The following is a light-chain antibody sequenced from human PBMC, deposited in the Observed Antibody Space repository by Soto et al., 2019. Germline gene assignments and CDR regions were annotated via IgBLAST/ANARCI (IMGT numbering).Light chain of an antibody. CDR2: KAS. Sequence: DIQMTQSPSTLSASVGGRVTITCRASQSIATWLAWYQKKHGKAPDLLIYKASSLENGVTSRFSCSGSGTEFTLTISSLQPDDFATDYCQQDNSYPRTFGQGTKVEIK. CDR3: QQDNSYPRT. V-gene: IGKV1-5*03. J-gene: IGKJ1*01. CDR1: QSIATW.